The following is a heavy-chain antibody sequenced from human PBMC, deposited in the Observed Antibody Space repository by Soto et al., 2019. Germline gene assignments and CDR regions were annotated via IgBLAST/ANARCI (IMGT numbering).Heavy chain of an antibody. CDR1: GFTFNTYG. J-gene: IGHJ6*02. V-gene: IGHV3-33*01. Sequence: PGGSLRLSCAASGFTFNTYGMHWVRQIPGNGLQWVAIIWYDGSIKYYADSVKGRFTVSRDNSKNTLYLEMNSLRDEDTAVYYCARIDCTGNNCKPYYHYAIDVWGQGTTVTVSS. CDR2: IWYDGSIK. D-gene: IGHD2-8*02. CDR3: ARIDCTGNNCKPYYHYAIDV.